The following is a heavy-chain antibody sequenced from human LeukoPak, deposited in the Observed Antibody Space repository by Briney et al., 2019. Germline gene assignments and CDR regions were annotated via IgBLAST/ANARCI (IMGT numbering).Heavy chain of an antibody. CDR1: GGSFSGYY. Sequence: SETLSLTCAVYGGSFSGYYWTWIRQAPGKGLEWIGEINPSGRISYNPSLKSRLTISVDASKNQSSLNLKSLTAADTAVYSCARGRHEITMILVVMTAVSYYLDVWGKGTTVTVS. CDR2: INPSGRI. D-gene: IGHD3-22*01. CDR3: ARGRHEITMILVVMTAVSYYLDV. J-gene: IGHJ6*03. V-gene: IGHV4-34*01.